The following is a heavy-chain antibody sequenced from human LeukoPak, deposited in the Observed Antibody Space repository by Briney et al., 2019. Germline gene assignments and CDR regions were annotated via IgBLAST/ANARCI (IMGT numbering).Heavy chain of an antibody. V-gene: IGHV3-30*02. Sequence: GGSLRLSCAASGFTFSSYGMHWVRQAPGKGLEWVAFIRYDGSNKYYADSVKGRFTISRDNSKNTLYLQMNSLRAEDTAVYHCAKGSQLWLLAYWGQGTLVTVSS. J-gene: IGHJ4*02. CDR2: IRYDGSNK. CDR1: GFTFSSYG. CDR3: AKGSQLWLLAY. D-gene: IGHD5-18*01.